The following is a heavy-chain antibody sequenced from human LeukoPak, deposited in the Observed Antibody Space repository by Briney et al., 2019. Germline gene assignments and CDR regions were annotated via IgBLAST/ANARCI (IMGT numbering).Heavy chain of an antibody. Sequence: GGSLRLSCAASGFTFSSYEMNWVREAPGKGVEGGSYISSSGSKIYYADTVKGRFTISRDNAKNSLYLQMNSLRAEDTAVYYCARESPYFDYWGQGTLVTVSS. CDR1: GFTFSSYE. CDR2: ISSSGSKI. CDR3: ARESPYFDY. V-gene: IGHV3-48*03. J-gene: IGHJ4*02.